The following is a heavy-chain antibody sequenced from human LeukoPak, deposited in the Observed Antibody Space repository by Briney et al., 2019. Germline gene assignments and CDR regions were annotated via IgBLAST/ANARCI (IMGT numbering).Heavy chain of an antibody. Sequence: GASVKVSCKASGYTFTDYYMHWVRQAPGQGLELMGWINAKSGDTKYAQKFQARVTMTRDTSITTTYMEVSRLSSDDTAVYYCARQNTGQLDSWGQGTLVTVSS. CDR2: INAKSGDT. V-gene: IGHV1-2*02. J-gene: IGHJ5*01. CDR3: ARQNTGQLDS. D-gene: IGHD2-8*02. CDR1: GYTFTDYY.